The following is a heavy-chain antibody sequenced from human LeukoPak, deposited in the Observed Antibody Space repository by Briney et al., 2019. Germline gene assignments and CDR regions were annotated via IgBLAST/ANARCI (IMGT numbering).Heavy chain of an antibody. V-gene: IGHV4-59*08. D-gene: IGHD1-1*01. CDR2: IYYSGST. J-gene: IGHJ3*01. Sequence: SETLSLTCTVSGGSISSYYWTWIRQPRAEGLEWIGDIYYSGSTNYHPSLKSRLTISVDTSKNQFSLKLSSVTAADTAVYYCARHVATGATDAFDFWGRGTMVTVSS. CDR1: GGSISSYY. CDR3: ARHVATGATDAFDF.